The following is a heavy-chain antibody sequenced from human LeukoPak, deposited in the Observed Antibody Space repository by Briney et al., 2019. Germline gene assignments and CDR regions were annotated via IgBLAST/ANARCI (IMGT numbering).Heavy chain of an antibody. CDR1: GITFSTYA. Sequence: GGSLRLSCAASGITFSTYAMIWVRQAPGKGLDWVSSITGSGGSTFYADSVKGRFAISRDNSRNTLYLQMNSLRAEDTALYYCAKLGSGGNTDSWGQGTLVTVSS. D-gene: IGHD3-10*01. J-gene: IGHJ4*02. CDR3: AKLGSGGNTDS. V-gene: IGHV3-23*01. CDR2: ITGSGGST.